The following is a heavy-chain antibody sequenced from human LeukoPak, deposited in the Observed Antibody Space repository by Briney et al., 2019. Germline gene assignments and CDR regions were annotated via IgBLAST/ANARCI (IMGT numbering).Heavy chain of an antibody. CDR3: TKEGM. J-gene: IGHJ3*01. Sequence: PVGSLRLSCATSGFTFSTSSMNWVRQAPGKGLEWVAYIKKDGSEEKYVDSVKGRFTISRANTKNSLYLQMGSLRVEDTAVYYCTKEGMWGQGTMVTVSS. V-gene: IGHV3-7*05. CDR2: IKKDGSEE. CDR1: GFTFSTSS.